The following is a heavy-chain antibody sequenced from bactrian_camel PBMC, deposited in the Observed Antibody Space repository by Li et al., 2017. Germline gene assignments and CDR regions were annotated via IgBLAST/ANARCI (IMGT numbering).Heavy chain of an antibody. CDR3: AAARTCSSISTLWEATYNY. CDR2: IRSDGNT. Sequence: VQLVESGGGAVQAGGSLRLSCVASGYTYSMAWFRQAPGKEREGVATIRSDGNTRYADSVKGRFTISKDNAKNTLTLQMNSLKPEDTGLYYCAAARTCSSISTLWEATYNYWGRGTQVTVS. J-gene: IGHJ4*01. V-gene: IGHV3S55*01. D-gene: IGHD3*01. CDR1: GYTYS.